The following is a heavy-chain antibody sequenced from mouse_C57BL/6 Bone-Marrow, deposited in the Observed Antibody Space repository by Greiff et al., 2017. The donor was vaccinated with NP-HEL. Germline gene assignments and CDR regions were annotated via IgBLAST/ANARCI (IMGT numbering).Heavy chain of an antibody. CDR2: IDPSDSYT. CDR3: ASEDWDDGY. J-gene: IGHJ2*01. V-gene: IGHV1-59*01. Sequence: QVQLQQPGSELVRPGTSVKLSCKASGYTFTSYWMHWVKQRPGQGLEWIGVIDPSDSYTNYNQKFKGKATLTVDTSSSTAYMQLSSLTSEDSAVYYYASEDWDDGYWGQGTTLTVSS. D-gene: IGHD4-1*01. CDR1: GYTFTSYW.